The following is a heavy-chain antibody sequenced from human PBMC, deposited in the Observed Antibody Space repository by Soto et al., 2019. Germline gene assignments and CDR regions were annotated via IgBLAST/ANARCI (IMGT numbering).Heavy chain of an antibody. CDR1: GYTFTSYG. J-gene: IGHJ4*02. CDR2: ISAYNGNT. V-gene: IGHV1-18*01. Sequence: QVQLVQSGAEVKKPGASVKVSCKASGYTFTSYGISWVRQAPGQGLEWMGWISAYNGNTNYAQKLQGRATMTTDTSTSTEYVELRSLTSDDTAVYYCATIGGRAYDILTGYYLPSDFDYWGQGTMVTVSS. CDR3: ATIGGRAYDILTGYYLPSDFDY. D-gene: IGHD3-9*01.